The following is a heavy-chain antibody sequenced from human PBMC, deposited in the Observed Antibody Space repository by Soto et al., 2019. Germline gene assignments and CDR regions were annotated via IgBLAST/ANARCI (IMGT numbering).Heavy chain of an antibody. Sequence: QVQLQESGPGLVKPSGTLSLTCAVSGYSVSSGSWWGWVRQPPGKGLKWIGEIHHDGGTFYKPSLRSRVTMSLDTSKNQFSLDLSSVTAADTALYYCAKAGSWFLDSWGQGTLVTVSS. CDR1: GYSVSSGSW. D-gene: IGHD3-10*01. J-gene: IGHJ4*02. CDR3: AKAGSWFLDS. CDR2: IHHDGGT. V-gene: IGHV4-4*02.